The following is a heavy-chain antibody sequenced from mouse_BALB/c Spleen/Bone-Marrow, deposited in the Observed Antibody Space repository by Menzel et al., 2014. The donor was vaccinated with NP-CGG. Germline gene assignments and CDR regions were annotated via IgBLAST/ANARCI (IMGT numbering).Heavy chain of an antibody. CDR3: GRWAN. CDR2: INPYNGVT. J-gene: IGHJ2*01. V-gene: IGHV1-37*01. CDR1: GYSFTDYF. Sequence: SGPELVKPGASVKISCKASGYSFTDYFMNWVKQSHGKSLEWIGRINPYNGVTFYNQNFKGKATLTVDKSSSTAHMELLSLTSEDSAVYYGGRWANWGQGTTLTVSS.